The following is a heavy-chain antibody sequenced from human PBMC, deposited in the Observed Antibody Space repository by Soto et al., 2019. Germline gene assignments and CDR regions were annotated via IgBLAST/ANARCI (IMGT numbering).Heavy chain of an antibody. Sequence: PSETLSLTCTVSGGSISSYYWSWIRQPPGKGLEWIGYIYYSGSTNYNPSLKSRVTISVDTSKNQFSLKLSSVTAADTAVYYCARVPSYCSSTSCYHYCYMDVWAKGPRSPSP. J-gene: IGHJ6*03. V-gene: IGHV4-59*01. CDR3: ARVPSYCSSTSCYHYCYMDV. D-gene: IGHD2-2*01. CDR1: GGSISSYY. CDR2: IYYSGST.